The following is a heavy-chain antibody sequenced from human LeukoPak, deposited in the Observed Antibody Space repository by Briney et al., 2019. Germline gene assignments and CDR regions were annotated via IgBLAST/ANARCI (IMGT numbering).Heavy chain of an antibody. J-gene: IGHJ6*02. CDR3: ARADGNCYYAMDV. V-gene: IGHV3-23*01. D-gene: IGHD4-23*01. CDR2: IRGSGGST. CDR1: GFTFSSDA. Sequence: GGSLRLSCVSSGFTFSSDAMNWVRQAPGKGLEWVSAIRGSGGSTFYVESLKGRFTISRDNSKNTLYLQMNSLRAEDTAVYYCARADGNCYYAMDVWGQGTTVTVS.